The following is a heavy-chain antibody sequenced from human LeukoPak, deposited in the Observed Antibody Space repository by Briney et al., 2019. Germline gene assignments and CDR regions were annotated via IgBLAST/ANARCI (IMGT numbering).Heavy chain of an antibody. D-gene: IGHD3-3*01. CDR1: GFTFSSNY. V-gene: IGHV3-53*01. J-gene: IGHJ4*02. CDR2: IYSGGST. Sequence: GGSLRLSCAASGFTFSSNYMSWVRQAQGKGLEWVSVIYSGGSTYYADSVKGRFTISRDNSKNTLYLQMNSLRAEDTAVYYCARDGDFWSGYYIYWGQGTLVTVSS. CDR3: ARDGDFWSGYYIY.